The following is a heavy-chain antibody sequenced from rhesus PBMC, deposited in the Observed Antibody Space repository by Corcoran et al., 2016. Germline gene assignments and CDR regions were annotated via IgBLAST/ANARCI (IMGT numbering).Heavy chain of an antibody. Sequence: QLQLQESGQGLVNPSETLSVTCPVSCCPLRSHLWCLIGQAPGKGLAWIGYIYGIGSSTNYNPSLKSRVTLSVDTSKNQLSLKLSSVTAADTAVYYCASGVLSFGYWAQGVLVIVSS. J-gene: IGHJ4*01. CDR2: IYGIGSST. V-gene: IGHV4-169*02. CDR3: ASGVLSFGY. CDR1: CCPLRSHL.